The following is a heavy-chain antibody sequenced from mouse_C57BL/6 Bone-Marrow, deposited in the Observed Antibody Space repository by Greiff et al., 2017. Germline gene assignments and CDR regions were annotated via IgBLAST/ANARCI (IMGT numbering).Heavy chain of an antibody. CDR1: GFTFSNYW. V-gene: IGHV6-3*01. J-gene: IGHJ3*01. CDR2: IRLKSDNYAT. Sequence: EVKVEESGGGLVQPGGSMKLSCVASGFTFSNYWMNWVRQSPEKGLEWVAQIRLKSDNYATHYAESVKGRFTISRDDSKSSVYLQMNNLRAEDTGIYYCTDYYGSSPWFAYWGQGTLVTVSA. CDR3: TDYYGSSPWFAY. D-gene: IGHD1-1*01.